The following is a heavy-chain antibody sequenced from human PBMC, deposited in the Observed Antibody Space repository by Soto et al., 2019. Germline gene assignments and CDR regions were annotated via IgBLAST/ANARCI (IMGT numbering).Heavy chain of an antibody. CDR2: IYYSGST. Sequence: SETLSLTCTVSGGSISSYYWSWIRQPPGKGLEWIGYIYYSGSTNYNPSLKSRVTISVDTSKNQFSLKLSSVTAADPAVYYCARRYGSAIDYWGQGTLVTVSS. J-gene: IGHJ4*02. CDR1: GGSISSYY. V-gene: IGHV4-59*08. D-gene: IGHD1-26*01. CDR3: ARRYGSAIDY.